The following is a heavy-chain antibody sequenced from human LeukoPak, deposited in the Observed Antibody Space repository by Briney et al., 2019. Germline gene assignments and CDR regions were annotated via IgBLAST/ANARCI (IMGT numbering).Heavy chain of an antibody. CDR3: ARVSPDFWSGYYDY. CDR2: ISSNGGST. V-gene: IGHV3-64*01. CDR1: GFTFSSYW. J-gene: IGHJ4*02. D-gene: IGHD3-3*01. Sequence: GGSLRLSCAASGFTFSSYWMSWVRQAPGKGLEYVSAISSNGGSTYYANSVKGRFTISRDNSKNTLYLQMGSLRAEDMAVYYCARVSPDFWSGYYDYWGQGTLVTVSS.